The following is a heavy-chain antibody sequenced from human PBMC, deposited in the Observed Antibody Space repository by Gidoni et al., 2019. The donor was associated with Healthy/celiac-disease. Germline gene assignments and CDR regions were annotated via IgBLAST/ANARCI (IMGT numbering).Heavy chain of an antibody. V-gene: IGHV2-5*02. J-gene: IGHJ4*02. CDR1: GFSLSTSGVG. D-gene: IGHD2-15*01. Sequence: QITLKESGPTLVKPTQTLTLTCTFSGFSLSTSGVGVGWIRQPPGRALEWLALIYWDDDKRYSPSLKSRLTITKDTSKNQVVLTMTNMDPVDTATYYCAHRQRPGLPLDYWGQGTLVTVSS. CDR2: IYWDDDK. CDR3: AHRQRPGLPLDY.